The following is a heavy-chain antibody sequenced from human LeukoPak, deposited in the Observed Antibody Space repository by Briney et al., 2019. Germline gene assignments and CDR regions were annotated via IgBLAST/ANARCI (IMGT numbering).Heavy chain of an antibody. CDR1: GFTVSSNY. CDR3: ARGYLWFGELPFDY. V-gene: IGHV3-53*04. Sequence: GGSLRLSCAASGFTVSSNYMSWVRQAPGKGLEWVSVIYSGGSTYNADSVKGRFTISRHNSKNTLYLQMNSLRAEDTAVYYCARGYLWFGELPFDYWGQGTLVTVSS. D-gene: IGHD3-10*01. CDR2: IYSGGST. J-gene: IGHJ4*02.